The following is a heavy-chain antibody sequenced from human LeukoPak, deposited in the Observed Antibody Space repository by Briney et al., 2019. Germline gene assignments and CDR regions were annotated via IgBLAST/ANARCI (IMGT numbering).Heavy chain of an antibody. D-gene: IGHD3-3*01. CDR1: GFTFSGSA. V-gene: IGHV3-73*01. J-gene: IGHJ6*03. CDR3: TRPGLYDFWSGYGDYYYYYYMDV. CDR2: IRSKANSYAT. Sequence: PGGSLKLSCAASGFTFSGSAMHWVRQASGKGLEWVGRIRSKANSYATAYAASVKGRFTISRDDSKNTAYLQMNSLKTEDTAVYYYTRPGLYDFWSGYGDYYYYYYMDVWGKGTTVTVSS.